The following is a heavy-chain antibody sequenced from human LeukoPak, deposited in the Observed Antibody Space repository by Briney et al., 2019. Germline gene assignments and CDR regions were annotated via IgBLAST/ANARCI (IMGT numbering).Heavy chain of an antibody. CDR1: GFTFSGYS. CDR2: ISSSSSSI. J-gene: IGHJ4*02. Sequence: GGSLRLSCAASGFTFSGYSMNWVRQVPGKGLEWVSSISSSSSSIYYADSVKGRFTTSRDNAKNSLYLQMNSLRAEDTAVYYCARANPPAISFFDYWGQGTLVTVSS. V-gene: IGHV3-21*01. D-gene: IGHD3-9*01. CDR3: ARANPPAISFFDY.